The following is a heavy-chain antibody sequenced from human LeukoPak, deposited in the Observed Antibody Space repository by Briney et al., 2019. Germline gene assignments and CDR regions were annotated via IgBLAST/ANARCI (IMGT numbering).Heavy chain of an antibody. J-gene: IGHJ6*03. CDR3: ARELYTRDGYNSYMDV. D-gene: IGHD5-24*01. V-gene: IGHV3-30*02. Sequence: PGGSLRLSCAASGFTFSSYGMHWVRQAPGKGREWVAFIRYDGSNKYYADSVKGRFTISRDNSKNTLYLQMNSLRAEDTAVYYCARELYTRDGYNSYMDVWGRGTTVTVSS. CDR2: IRYDGSNK. CDR1: GFTFSSYG.